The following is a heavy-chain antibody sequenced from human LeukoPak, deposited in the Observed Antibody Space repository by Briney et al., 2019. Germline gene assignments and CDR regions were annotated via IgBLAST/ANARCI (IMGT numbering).Heavy chain of an antibody. CDR2: ILYDGTNK. CDR3: ANALTKNYYDSSGYPPAYYGMDV. Sequence: PGGSLRLSCAASGFTFSGYTLHWVRQAPGKGLDWVALILYDGTNKYYADSVKGRFTISRDNSKITLYLQMNSLRAEDTAVYYCANALTKNYYDSSGYPPAYYGMDVWGQGTTVTVSS. CDR1: GFTFSGYT. D-gene: IGHD3-22*01. V-gene: IGHV3-30-3*01. J-gene: IGHJ6*02.